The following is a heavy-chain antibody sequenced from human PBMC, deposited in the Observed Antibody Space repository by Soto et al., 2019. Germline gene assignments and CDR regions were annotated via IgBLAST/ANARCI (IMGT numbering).Heavy chain of an antibody. CDR1: GFTFGDYA. D-gene: IGHD2-15*01. CDR3: TRALLVVVAATRFDY. Sequence: GGSLRLSCTASGFTFGDYAMSWFRQAPGKGLEWVGFIRSKAYGGTTEYAASVKGRFTISRDDSKSIAYLQMNSLKTEDTAVYYCTRALLVVVAATRFDYWGQGTLVTVSS. V-gene: IGHV3-49*03. J-gene: IGHJ4*02. CDR2: IRSKAYGGTT.